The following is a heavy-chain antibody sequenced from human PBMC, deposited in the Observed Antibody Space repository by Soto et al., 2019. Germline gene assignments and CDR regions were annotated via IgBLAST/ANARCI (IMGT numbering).Heavy chain of an antibody. CDR3: AGVVVGRFDY. CDR1: GFTFSNYD. J-gene: IGHJ4*02. V-gene: IGHV3-23*01. CDR2: ISNGGSST. Sequence: EVQLLESGGALVQPGGSLRLSCVDSGFTFSNYDMSWVRQAAGKGLEWVSGISNGGSSTYYADSVKGRFTISRDNSKNTFYLQMNNLRAEDTAVYYCAGVVVGRFDYWGQGTLVTVSS. D-gene: IGHD2-15*01.